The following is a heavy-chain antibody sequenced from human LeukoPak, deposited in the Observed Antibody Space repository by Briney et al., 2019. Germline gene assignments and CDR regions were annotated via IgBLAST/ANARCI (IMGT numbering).Heavy chain of an antibody. CDR3: AIDKGTSYLSSFDY. V-gene: IGHV3-30*04. Sequence: PGRSLRLACAASGFTFSSYVMHWVRQAPGKGLEWVAIISYDGSNEYYADSVKGRFTISRDNSKSTLYLQMNSLRAADTAVYYCAIDKGTSYLSSFDYWGQGTLVTVSS. CDR2: ISYDGSNE. D-gene: IGHD6-6*01. CDR1: GFTFSSYV. J-gene: IGHJ4*02.